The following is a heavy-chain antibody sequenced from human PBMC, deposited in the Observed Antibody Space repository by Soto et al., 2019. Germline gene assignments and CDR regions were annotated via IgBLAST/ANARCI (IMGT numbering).Heavy chain of an antibody. Sequence: QVQLVQSGAEVKKPGSSVKVSCKASGGTFSSYTISWVRQAPGQGLEWMGRIIPILGIANYAQKFQGRVTITADKXXSTAYMELSSLRSEDTAVYYCARGRVYVDSGSYDIGGQGTMVTVSS. CDR1: GGTFSSYT. J-gene: IGHJ3*02. D-gene: IGHD1-26*01. V-gene: IGHV1-69*02. CDR2: IIPILGIA. CDR3: ARGRVYVDSGSYDI.